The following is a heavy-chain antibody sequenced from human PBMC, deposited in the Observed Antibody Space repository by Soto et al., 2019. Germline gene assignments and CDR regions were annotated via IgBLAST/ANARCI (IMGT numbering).Heavy chain of an antibody. D-gene: IGHD5-12*01. J-gene: IGHJ5*02. V-gene: IGHV4-34*01. CDR3: ARGRAQVDIVATIKRNWFDP. CDR1: GGSFSGYY. CDR2: INHSGST. Sequence: QVQLQQWGAGLLKPSETLSLTCAVYGGSFSGYYWSWIRQPPGKGLEWIGEINHSGSTNYNPSLKSRVTISVETSKNQFSLKLSSVTAADTAVYYCARGRAQVDIVATIKRNWFDPWGQGTLVTVSS.